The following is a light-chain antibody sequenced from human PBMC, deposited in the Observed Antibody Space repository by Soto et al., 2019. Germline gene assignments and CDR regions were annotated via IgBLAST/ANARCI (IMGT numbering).Light chain of an antibody. V-gene: IGKV1-5*01. CDR3: QQRNSYPIT. CDR1: QSISSW. J-gene: IGKJ5*01. Sequence: DIQMTQSPSTLSSSVGDRVTITCRASQSISSWLAWYQQKPGKAPKLLIYDASSLESGVPSRFSGSGSGTEFTLTISSLQPEDFATYYCQQRNSYPITFGQGTGLEIK. CDR2: DAS.